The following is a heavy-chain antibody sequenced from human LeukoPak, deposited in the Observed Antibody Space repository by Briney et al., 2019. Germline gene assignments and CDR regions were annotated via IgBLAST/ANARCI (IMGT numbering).Heavy chain of an antibody. CDR2: IYYTGST. Sequence: SSETLSLTCAVYGGSFSGYYCNRIRQPPGKGLEWIGYIYYTGSTNHNPSLKSRVSISVDTSKNQFSLKLNSVTTADTAMYYCAIFGSGRSWGQGTLVTVSS. D-gene: IGHD2-15*01. J-gene: IGHJ5*02. V-gene: IGHV4-59*01. CDR3: AIFGSGRS. CDR1: GGSFSGYY.